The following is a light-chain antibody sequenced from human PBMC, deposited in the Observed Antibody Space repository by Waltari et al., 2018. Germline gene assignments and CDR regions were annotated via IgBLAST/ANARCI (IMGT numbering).Light chain of an antibody. Sequence: ECVLTQSPGTLSLSPGERATLSCRASQTVRYNYLAWYQQKPGQAPRLLMYGASSRATGVPDRFSVIGSGTDFTLTISRLEPEDFAVYYCQQYGTSPLTFGPGTKVVIK. CDR2: GAS. CDR1: QTVRYNY. V-gene: IGKV3-20*01. J-gene: IGKJ3*01. CDR3: QQYGTSPLT.